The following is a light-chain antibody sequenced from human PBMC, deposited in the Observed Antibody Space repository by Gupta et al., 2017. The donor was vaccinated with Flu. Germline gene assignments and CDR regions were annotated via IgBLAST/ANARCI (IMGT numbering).Light chain of an antibody. J-gene: IGLJ3*02. Sequence: QSVLTQPPSVSAVPGQRVTISCTWSSSNIGAGFDVHWYKQIPGTAPKLLIYSNNNRPSGVPDRFSASKSGTAASLAITGLQAEDEADYYCQSFDRSLNEVFGGGTKVTVL. CDR3: QSFDRSLNEV. CDR2: SNN. V-gene: IGLV1-40*01. CDR1: SSNIGAGFD.